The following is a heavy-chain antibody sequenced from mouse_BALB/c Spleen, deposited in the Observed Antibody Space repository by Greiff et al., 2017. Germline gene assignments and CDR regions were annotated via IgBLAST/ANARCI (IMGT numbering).Heavy chain of an antibody. CDR1: GFTFTDYY. J-gene: IGHJ4*01. V-gene: IGHV7-3*02. D-gene: IGHD2-4*01. CDR3: ARVSTMITTTGYYYAMDY. Sequence: EVKVVESGGGLVQPGGSLRLSCATSGFTFTDYYMSWVRQPPGKALEWLGFIRNKANGYTTEYSASVKGRFTISRDNSQSILYLQMNTLRAEDSATYYCARVSTMITTTGYYYAMDYWGQGTSVTVSS. CDR2: IRNKANGYTT.